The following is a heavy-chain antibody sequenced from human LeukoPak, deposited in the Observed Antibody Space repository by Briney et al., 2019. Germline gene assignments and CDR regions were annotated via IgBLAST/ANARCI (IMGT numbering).Heavy chain of an antibody. CDR1: GFTFDEYA. V-gene: IGHV3-9*01. Sequence: GGSLRLSCAASGFTFDEYAMHWVRQAPGEGLEWVSGISWNSGSIDYADCVKGRFTISRDNPKNTLSLEMNSLRTEDTAVYFCAKRGVVIRGFLVGFHKEAYYYDSWGQGALVTVAS. CDR3: AKRGVVIRGFLVGFHKEAYYYDS. D-gene: IGHD3-10*01. CDR2: ISWNSGSI. J-gene: IGHJ4*02.